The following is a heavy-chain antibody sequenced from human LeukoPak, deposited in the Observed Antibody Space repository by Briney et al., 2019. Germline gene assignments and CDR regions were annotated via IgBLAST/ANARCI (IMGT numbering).Heavy chain of an antibody. Sequence: GRSLRLSCAASGFTFSSYGMHWVRQAPGKGLEWVAVISYDGSNKYYADSVKGRFTISRDNSKNTLYLQMNSLRAEDTAVYYCAKGLNYYGSGSPPIDYWGQGTLVTVSS. J-gene: IGHJ4*02. CDR1: GFTFSSYG. CDR2: ISYDGSNK. D-gene: IGHD3-10*01. V-gene: IGHV3-30*18. CDR3: AKGLNYYGSGSPPIDY.